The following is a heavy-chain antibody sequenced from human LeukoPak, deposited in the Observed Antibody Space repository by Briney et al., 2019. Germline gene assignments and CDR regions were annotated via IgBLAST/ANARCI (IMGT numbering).Heavy chain of an antibody. CDR1: AFTFSTYS. V-gene: IGHV3-21*01. D-gene: IGHD4-17*01. CDR2: ISSSGTYI. CDR3: ARDRYYGDHTQVDY. Sequence: GGSLRLSCAASAFTFSTYSKYWVRQAPGKGLEWVSSISSSGTYIYYADSLKGRFTISRDNAKNSLYLQMNSLRAEDTAVYYYARDRYYGDHTQVDYWGQGTLVTVSS. J-gene: IGHJ4*02.